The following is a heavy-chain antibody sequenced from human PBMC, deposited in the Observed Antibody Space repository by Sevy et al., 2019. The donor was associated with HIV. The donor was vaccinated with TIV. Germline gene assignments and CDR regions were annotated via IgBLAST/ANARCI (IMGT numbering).Heavy chain of an antibody. Sequence: GRSLRLSCVGSGFPFGSHSMHWVRQAPGKGLEWVAVISYDGDNKYYADSVKGRFTISRDNSKNTLFLQMNSLRGDDTAVYYCAKDRRRGYSFGLDSWGQGTLVTVSS. D-gene: IGHD5-18*01. CDR1: GFPFGSHS. CDR2: ISYDGDNK. V-gene: IGHV3-30*18. J-gene: IGHJ5*01. CDR3: AKDRRRGYSFGLDS.